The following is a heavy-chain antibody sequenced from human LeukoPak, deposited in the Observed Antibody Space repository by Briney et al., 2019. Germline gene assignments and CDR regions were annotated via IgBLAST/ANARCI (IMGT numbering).Heavy chain of an antibody. CDR2: IIPILGIA. CDR3: ARAGLGESAARLAY. V-gene: IGHV1-69*04. CDR1: LGSFSSYA. D-gene: IGHD2-2*01. Sequence: AVKVSCKASLGSFSSYAISWVPPAPGPGVGWMGRIIPILGIANTAQKSQGRVTPTADKTTRTAYMELSSMRSEDTAVYYCARAGLGESAARLAYWGQGTLVTVSS. J-gene: IGHJ4*02.